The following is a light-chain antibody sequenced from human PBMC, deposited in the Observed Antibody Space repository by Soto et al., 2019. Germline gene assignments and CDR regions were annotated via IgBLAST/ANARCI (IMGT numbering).Light chain of an antibody. V-gene: IGKV1-9*01. CDR3: QQRNSYPIT. Sequence: DIQLTQSPSFLSASVGDRVTITCRASQDINTYLAWYQQKPGKAPKLLIFAASTLQNGVPSRFSGSGSGTEFTVTIARLQPEDFAAYYCQQRNSYPITFGQGTRLEIK. CDR2: AAS. J-gene: IGKJ5*01. CDR1: QDINTY.